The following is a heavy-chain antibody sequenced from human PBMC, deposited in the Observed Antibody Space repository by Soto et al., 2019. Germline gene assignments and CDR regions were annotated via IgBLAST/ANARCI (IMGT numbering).Heavy chain of an antibody. J-gene: IGHJ4*02. CDR1: GGSFSSVGFH. CDR2: IYNGGST. D-gene: IGHD3-3*01. V-gene: IGHV4-30-2*05. Sequence: SETLSLTCAVYGGSFSSVGFHWAWLRRPPGKGLEWIGYIYNGGSTYYRPSLESRMQMSLDATRNHYSLRLTSVTAADTAVYFCARAPVGLDTISYFDYWGQGKLVTVSS. CDR3: ARAPVGLDTISYFDY.